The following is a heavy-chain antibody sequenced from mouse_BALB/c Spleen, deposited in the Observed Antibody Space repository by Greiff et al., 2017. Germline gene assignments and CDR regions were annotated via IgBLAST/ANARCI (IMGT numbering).Heavy chain of an antibody. CDR3: APYDGYAMDY. J-gene: IGHJ4*01. D-gene: IGHD2-14*01. CDR2: IDPANGNT. CDR1: GFNIKDTY. V-gene: IGHV14-3*02. Sequence: VQLKESGAELVKPGASVKLSCTASGFNIKDTYMHWVKQRPEQGLEWIGRIDPANGNTKYDPKFQGKATITADTSSNTAYLQLSSLTSEDTAVYYCAPYDGYAMDYWGQGTSVTVSS.